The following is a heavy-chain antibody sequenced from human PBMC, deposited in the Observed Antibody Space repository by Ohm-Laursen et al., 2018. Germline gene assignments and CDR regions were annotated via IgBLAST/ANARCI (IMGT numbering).Heavy chain of an antibody. CDR2: IYSGGST. Sequence: SLRLSCTASGFTVSSNYMSWVRQAPGKGLEWVSVIYSGGSTYYADSVKGRFTISRDNSKNTLYLQMNSLRAEDTAVYYCARVDAAQPSLDYWGQGTLVTVSS. V-gene: IGHV3-53*01. CDR3: ARVDAAQPSLDY. J-gene: IGHJ4*02. CDR1: GFTVSSNY. D-gene: IGHD6-13*01.